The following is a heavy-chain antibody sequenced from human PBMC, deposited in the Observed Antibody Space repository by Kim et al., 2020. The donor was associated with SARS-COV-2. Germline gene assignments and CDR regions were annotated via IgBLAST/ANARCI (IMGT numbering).Heavy chain of an antibody. J-gene: IGHJ5*02. CDR3: ARDSGTGRGWFDP. V-gene: IGHV1-69*01. D-gene: IGHD1-1*01. Sequence: AQKFQGRVTITADESTSTAYMELSSLRSEDTAVYYCARDSGTGRGWFDPWGQGTLVTVSS.